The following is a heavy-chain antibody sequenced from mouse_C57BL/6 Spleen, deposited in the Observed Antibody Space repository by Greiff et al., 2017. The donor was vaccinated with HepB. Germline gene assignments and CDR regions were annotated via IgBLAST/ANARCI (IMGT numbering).Heavy chain of an antibody. CDR3: TTGSNYDYAMDY. CDR1: GFNIKDYY. CDR2: IDPEDGDT. V-gene: IGHV14-1*01. J-gene: IGHJ4*01. D-gene: IGHD2-5*01. Sequence: VQLQQSGAELVRPGASVKLSCTASGFNIKDYYMHWVKQRPEQGLEWIGRIDPEDGDTEYDPKFQGKATMTADTSSNTAYLQLSSLTSEDTAVYYCTTGSNYDYAMDYWGQGTSVTVSS.